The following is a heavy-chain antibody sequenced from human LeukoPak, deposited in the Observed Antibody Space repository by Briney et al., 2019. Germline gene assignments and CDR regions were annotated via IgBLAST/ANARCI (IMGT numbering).Heavy chain of an antibody. J-gene: IGHJ4*02. CDR1: GFTFDDYA. CDR2: ITWNSGDI. CDR3: AKDTCSSTSCSNDY. V-gene: IGHV3-9*01. Sequence: GRSLRLSCAASGFTFDDYAMHWVRQAPGKGLEWVSGITWNSGDIGYADSVKGRFTISRDNAKNSLYLQMNSLRAEDTALYYCAKDTCSSTSCSNDYWGQGTLVTVS. D-gene: IGHD2-2*01.